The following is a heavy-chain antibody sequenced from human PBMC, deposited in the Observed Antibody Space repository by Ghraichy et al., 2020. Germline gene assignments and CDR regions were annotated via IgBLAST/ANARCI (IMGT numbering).Heavy chain of an antibody. J-gene: IGHJ4*02. CDR3: AKDKFGILAWYFDY. Sequence: GSLRLSCAASGFGFSSFGIHWVRQAPGKGLEWVAVISDDGSQKSFGESVKGRFTIPRDNSTNTVYLQMNSLRTEDTAVYYCAKDKFGILAWYFDYWGQGTLVTVSS. V-gene: IGHV3-30*18. CDR1: GFGFSSFG. CDR2: ISDDGSQK. D-gene: IGHD1-14*01.